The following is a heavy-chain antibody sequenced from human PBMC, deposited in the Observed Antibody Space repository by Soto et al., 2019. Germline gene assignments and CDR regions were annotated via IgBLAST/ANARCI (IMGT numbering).Heavy chain of an antibody. J-gene: IGHJ6*02. CDR3: ARDPYYDSSGYLASHGMDV. D-gene: IGHD3-22*01. CDR2: IYSGGST. Sequence: EVQLVESGGGLVQPGGSLRLSCAASGFTVSSNYMSWVRQAPGKGLEWVSVIYSGGSTYYADSVKGRFTISRHNSKNTLYRQMNSLRAEDTAVYYCARDPYYDSSGYLASHGMDVWGQGTTVTVSS. CDR1: GFTVSSNY. V-gene: IGHV3-53*04.